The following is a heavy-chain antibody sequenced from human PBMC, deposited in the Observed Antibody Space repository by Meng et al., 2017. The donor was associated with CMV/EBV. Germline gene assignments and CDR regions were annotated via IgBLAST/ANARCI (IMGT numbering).Heavy chain of an antibody. CDR2: MNPNSGNT. V-gene: IGHV1-8*01. J-gene: IGHJ4*02. CDR3: ARGISGYDFWSSYYTHLDY. CDR1: GYTFTSYD. D-gene: IGHD3-3*01. Sequence: ASVKVSCKASGYTFTSYDINWVRQATGQGLEWMGWMNPNSGNTGYAQKFQGRVTMTRNTSISTAYMELSSLRSEDTAVYYCARGISGYDFWSSYYTHLDYWGQGTLVTVSS.